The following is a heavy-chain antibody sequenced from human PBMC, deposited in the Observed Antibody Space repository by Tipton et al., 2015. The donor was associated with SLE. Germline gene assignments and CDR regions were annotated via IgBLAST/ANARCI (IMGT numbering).Heavy chain of an antibody. J-gene: IGHJ4*02. D-gene: IGHD3-3*01. CDR3: ARGSDFWSGPRYFDY. Sequence: TLSLTCGVYGGSFSGYYWSWIRQPPGKGLEWIGEINHSGSTNYNPSFKSRLTISVDTSNYQFSLELSSVTAADTAVYYCARGSDFWSGPRYFDYWGQGTLVTVSS. V-gene: IGHV4-34*01. CDR1: GGSFSGYY. CDR2: INHSGST.